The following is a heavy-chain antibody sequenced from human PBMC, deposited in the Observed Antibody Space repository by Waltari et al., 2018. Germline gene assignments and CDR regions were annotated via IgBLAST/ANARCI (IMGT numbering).Heavy chain of an antibody. CDR1: GVTFSAYG. V-gene: IGHV3-30*18. Sequence: QVQLVESGGGVVQPGKSLRVSCEVSGVTFSAYGMHWVRQGPGKGLEWVAVISEDGSNEYYADSVKGRFTISRDNSDNTVYLQMNSLRPEDTAVYYCAKDQCWNCYILDVWGQGTTVTVS. CDR3: AKDQCWNCYILDV. J-gene: IGHJ6*02. D-gene: IGHD1-7*01. CDR2: ISEDGSNE.